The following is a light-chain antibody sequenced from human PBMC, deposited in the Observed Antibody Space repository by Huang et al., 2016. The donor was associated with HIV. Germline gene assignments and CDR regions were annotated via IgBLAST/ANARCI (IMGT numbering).Light chain of an antibody. J-gene: IGKJ1*01. V-gene: IGKV4-1*01. CDR1: QRVFSTSTNKDY. Sequence: DIVMAQSPVSLAVSLGERATLTCRSSQRVFSTSTNKDYLAWFQQKPGQPPKLLLVWSSTREVGVPDRFSGSGSGTHFTLTIANLEADDAAIYYCQQYYASPQTFGQGTRV. CDR2: WSS. CDR3: QQYYASPQT.